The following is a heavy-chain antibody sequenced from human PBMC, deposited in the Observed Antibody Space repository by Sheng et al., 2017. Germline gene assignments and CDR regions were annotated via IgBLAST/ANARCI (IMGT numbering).Heavy chain of an antibody. Sequence: QVQXVQSGAEVKKPGSSVKVSCKASGGTFSSYAISWVRQAPGQGLEWMGGIIPIFGTANYAQKFQGRVTITADESTSTAYMELSSLRSEDTAVYYCARAWFGSSSLTMNAFDIWGQGTMVTVSS. CDR2: IIPIFGTA. CDR3: ARAWFGSSSLTMNAFDI. CDR1: GGTFSSYA. V-gene: IGHV1-69*01. J-gene: IGHJ3*02. D-gene: IGHD3-10*01.